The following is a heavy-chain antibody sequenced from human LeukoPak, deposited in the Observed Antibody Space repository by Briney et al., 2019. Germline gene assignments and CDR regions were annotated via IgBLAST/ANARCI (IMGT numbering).Heavy chain of an antibody. Sequence: GGSPRLSCAASGFTFSNYAMSWVRQAPGKGLEWVSTISNSGDATYYADSVKGRFTISRDNSKNTLYLQMNSLRAEDTAVYYCAKTLWFGELLGSFDYWGQGTLVTVSS. CDR2: ISNSGDAT. D-gene: IGHD3-10*01. V-gene: IGHV3-23*01. CDR1: GFTFSNYA. CDR3: AKTLWFGELLGSFDY. J-gene: IGHJ4*02.